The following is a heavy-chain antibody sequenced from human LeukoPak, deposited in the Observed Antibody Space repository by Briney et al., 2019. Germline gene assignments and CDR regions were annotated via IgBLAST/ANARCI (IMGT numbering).Heavy chain of an antibody. V-gene: IGHV3-21*01. D-gene: IGHD3-3*01. J-gene: IGHJ6*03. CDR2: ISSSSSYI. Sequence: GGSLSLSCAASGFTFSSYSMNWVRQAPGKGLEWVSSISSSSSYIYYADSVKGRFTISRDNAKNSLYLQMNSLRAEDTAVYYCASAVQYYDFWSSYYYYYMDVWGKGTTVTVSS. CDR3: ASAVQYYDFWSSYYYYYMDV. CDR1: GFTFSSYS.